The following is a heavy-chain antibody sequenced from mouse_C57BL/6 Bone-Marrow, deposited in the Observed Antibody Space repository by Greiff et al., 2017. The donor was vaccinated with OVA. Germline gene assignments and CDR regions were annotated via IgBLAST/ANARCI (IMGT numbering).Heavy chain of an antibody. D-gene: IGHD2-1*01. Sequence: QVQLQQSGPELVKPGASVKISCKASGYAFSSSWMNWVKQRPGKGLEWIGRIYPGDGDTNYNGKFKGKATLTADKSSSTAYMQLSSLTSEDSAVYFCARSVYYGIAYWGQGTLVTVSA. CDR3: ARSVYYGIAY. CDR2: IYPGDGDT. J-gene: IGHJ3*01. V-gene: IGHV1-82*01. CDR1: GYAFSSSW.